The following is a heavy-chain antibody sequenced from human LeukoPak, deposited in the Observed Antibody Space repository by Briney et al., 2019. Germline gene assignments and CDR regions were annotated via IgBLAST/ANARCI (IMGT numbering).Heavy chain of an antibody. Sequence: ASVKVSCKASGYTFTTDYIHWVRQAPGQGLEWMGIINPSGGSTTYAQNFQGRVTMTTETSTSTAYLEVRSLRSDDTARYYCARIAVVVPTGIVGSYFNYMDVWGEGTTVTVSS. D-gene: IGHD2-2*01. J-gene: IGHJ6*03. CDR2: INPSGGST. CDR1: GYTFTTDY. V-gene: IGHV1-46*01. CDR3: ARIAVVVPTGIVGSYFNYMDV.